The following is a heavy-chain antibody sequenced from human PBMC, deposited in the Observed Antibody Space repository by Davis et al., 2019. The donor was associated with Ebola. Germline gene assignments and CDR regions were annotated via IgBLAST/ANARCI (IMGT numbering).Heavy chain of an antibody. J-gene: IGHJ2*01. CDR2: IYPGDYDT. CDR1: GYTFATYW. V-gene: IGHV5-51*01. D-gene: IGHD6-19*01. Sequence: KVSCKGSGYTFATYWIGWVRQMPGKGLEWMGIIYPGDYDTRYSPSFQGQVTISADKSISTAYLQWSSLKASDTAMYYCARRVAVAHWYFDLWGRGTLVTVSS. CDR3: ARRVAVAHWYFDL.